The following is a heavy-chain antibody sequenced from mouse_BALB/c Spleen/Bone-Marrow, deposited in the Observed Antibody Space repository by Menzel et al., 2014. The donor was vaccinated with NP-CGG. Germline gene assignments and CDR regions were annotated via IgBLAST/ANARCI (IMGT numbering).Heavy chain of an antibody. V-gene: IGHV5-17*02. CDR1: GFTFSSFG. J-gene: IGHJ4*01. Sequence: EVKLMESGGGLVQSGGSRKLSCAASGFTFSSFGMHWVRQAPEKGLEWVAYISSGSSTIYYADIVKGRSTISRDNPKNTLFLQMNSLRSEDTDMYYCTRKGALITHYYAMDYWGQGTSVTVSS. CDR3: TRKGALITHYYAMDY. D-gene: IGHD2-4*01. CDR2: ISSGSSTI.